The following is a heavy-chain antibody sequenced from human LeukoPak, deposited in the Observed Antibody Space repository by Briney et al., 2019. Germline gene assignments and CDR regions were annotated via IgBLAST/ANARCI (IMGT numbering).Heavy chain of an antibody. CDR3: AREGQAGKLYYSGTDV. V-gene: IGHV3-33*01. CDR1: GFTFSSYG. J-gene: IGHJ6*02. CDR2: IWYDGSNK. Sequence: PGGSLRLSCAASGFTFSSYGMHWVRQAPGKGLEWVAVIWYDGSNKYYADSVKGRFTISRDNSKNPLYPQMNSLRAEDTAVYYCAREGQAGKLYYSGTDVWGQGTTVTVSS.